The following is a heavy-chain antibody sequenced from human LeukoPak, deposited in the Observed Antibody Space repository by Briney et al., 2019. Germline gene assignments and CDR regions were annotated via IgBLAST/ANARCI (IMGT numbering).Heavy chain of an antibody. CDR3: ARGYDFPDY. CDR2: IYYSGTT. V-gene: IGHV4-59*01. CDR1: VGSMTSDY. Sequence: SETLSLTCAVSVGSMTSDYWSWIRQPPGKGLEWIGYIYYSGTTYYNPSFKSRVTISVDTSKNQFSLKLTSVTAADTAVYYYARGYDFPDYWGQGTLDTLSS. J-gene: IGHJ4*02. D-gene: IGHD2/OR15-2a*01.